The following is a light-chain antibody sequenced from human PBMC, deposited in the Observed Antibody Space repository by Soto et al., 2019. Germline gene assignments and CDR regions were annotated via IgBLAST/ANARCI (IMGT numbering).Light chain of an antibody. V-gene: IGLV2-14*01. J-gene: IGLJ1*01. Sequence: QSALTQPTSVSGSPGQSITISCTGTSSDVGGRDHVSWYQQHPGKAPKLMIYDVSNRASGVSNRFSGSKSGNTASLTISGLQAEDEADYYCCSYTTSTTGVFGTGTKLTVL. CDR1: SSDVGGRDH. CDR2: DVS. CDR3: CSYTTSTTGV.